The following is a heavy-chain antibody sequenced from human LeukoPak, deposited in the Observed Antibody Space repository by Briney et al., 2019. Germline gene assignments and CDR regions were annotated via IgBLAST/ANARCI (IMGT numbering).Heavy chain of an antibody. V-gene: IGHV1-18*01. CDR2: ISAYNGYT. CDR3: AGPMTYYYGMDV. J-gene: IGHJ6*02. CDR1: GYTFTSYG. Sequence: ASVTVSCKASGYTFTSYGISWVRQAPGQGLEWMGWISAYNGYTNYAQKLQGRVTITRETSASTAYMELSSLRSEDTAVYYCAGPMTYYYGMDVWGQGTTVTVSS.